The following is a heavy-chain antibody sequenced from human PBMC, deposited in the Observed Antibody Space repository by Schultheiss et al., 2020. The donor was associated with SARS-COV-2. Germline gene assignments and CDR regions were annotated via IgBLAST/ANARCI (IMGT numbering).Heavy chain of an antibody. CDR3: ARGSGYSSSWGDDY. J-gene: IGHJ4*02. V-gene: IGHV1-2*02. D-gene: IGHD6-13*01. CDR2: INPNSGGT. CDR1: GYTFTGYY. Sequence: ASVKVSCKASGYTFTGYYMHWVRQAPGQGLEWMGWINPNSGGTNYAQKFQGRVTMTRDTSISTAYMELSRLRSEDTAVYYCARGSGYSSSWGDDYWGQGTLVTVSS.